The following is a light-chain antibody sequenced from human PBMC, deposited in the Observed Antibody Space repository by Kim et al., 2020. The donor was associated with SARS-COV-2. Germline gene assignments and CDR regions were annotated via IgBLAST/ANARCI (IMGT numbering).Light chain of an antibody. CDR1: QNIARY. CDR3: QQYFDFPYT. CDR2: AAY. J-gene: IGKJ2*01. V-gene: IGKV1D-8*02. Sequence: SASPGEKVTITCRLTQNIARYLAWFQQRPGKAPQLLIYAAYTLHTGAPSRFSGSGSGTDFTLTINPLQSEDSATYFCQQYFDFPYTFGQGTKLEIK.